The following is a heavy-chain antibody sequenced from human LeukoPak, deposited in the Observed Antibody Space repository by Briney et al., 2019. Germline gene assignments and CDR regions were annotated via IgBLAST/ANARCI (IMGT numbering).Heavy chain of an antibody. D-gene: IGHD3-22*01. CDR1: GFTFDDYG. J-gene: IGHJ4*02. CDR3: ARAYYDSSGYLTSDY. Sequence: GGSLRLSCAASGFTFDDYGMSWVRQAPGQGLKWVSAINWNGGSTGYADPVKGRFTMSRDNAKNSLYLQMNSLRAEDTALYYCARAYYDSSGYLTSDYWGQGTLVTVSS. CDR2: INWNGGST. V-gene: IGHV3-20*04.